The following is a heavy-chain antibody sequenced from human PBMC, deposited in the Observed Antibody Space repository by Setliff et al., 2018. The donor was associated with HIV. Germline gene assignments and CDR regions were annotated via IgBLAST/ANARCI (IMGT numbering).Heavy chain of an antibody. CDR3: ARSGYCSSTSCYMIVDY. Sequence: SETLSLTCAVSGVSINTGTYYTYYWTWTRQPAGKGLEWIGHVHTSGRTTYNPSLRSRVNISIDMSKNQFSLKLSSVTAADTAVYYCARSGYCSSTSCYMIVDYWGQGTLVTVSS. CDR2: VHTSGRT. V-gene: IGHV4-61*09. D-gene: IGHD2-2*02. CDR1: GVSINTGTYYTYY. J-gene: IGHJ4*02.